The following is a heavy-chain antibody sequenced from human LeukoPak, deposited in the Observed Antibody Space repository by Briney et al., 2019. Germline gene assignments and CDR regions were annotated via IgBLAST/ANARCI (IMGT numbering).Heavy chain of an antibody. CDR1: GGSISSSSYY. CDR3: ASLVRFLEWLFWFDP. D-gene: IGHD3-3*01. CDR2: IYYSGST. J-gene: IGHJ5*02. Sequence: SETLSLTXTVSGGSISSSSYYWGWLRQPPGKGLEGFGSIYYSGSTYYNPSLKSRVTISVDTSKNQCSLKLSSVTAADTAVHYCASLVRFLEWLFWFDPWGQGTLVTVSS. V-gene: IGHV4-39*01.